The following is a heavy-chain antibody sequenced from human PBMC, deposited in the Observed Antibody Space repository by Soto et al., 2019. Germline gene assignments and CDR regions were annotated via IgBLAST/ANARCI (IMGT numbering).Heavy chain of an antibody. CDR2: ISAYNGNT. J-gene: IGHJ5*02. CDR3: AREVYYYDSSGYNNWFDP. Sequence: ASVKVSCKASGYTFTSYGISWVRQAPGQGLEWMGWISAYNGNTNYAQKLQGRVTMTTDTSTSTAYMELRSLRSDDTAVYYCAREVYYYDSSGYNNWFDPWGQGTLVTVSS. V-gene: IGHV1-18*04. D-gene: IGHD3-22*01. CDR1: GYTFTSYG.